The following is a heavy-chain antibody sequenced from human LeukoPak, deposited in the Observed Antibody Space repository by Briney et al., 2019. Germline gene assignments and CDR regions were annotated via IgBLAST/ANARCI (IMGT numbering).Heavy chain of an antibody. V-gene: IGHV4-59*08. CDR3: ARGYCSGGSCYSSAPYYFDY. J-gene: IGHJ4*02. CDR1: GGSISSYY. Sequence: SETLSLTCTVSGGSISSYYWSWIRQPPGKGLEWIGYIYYSGSTNYNPSLKSRVTISVDTSKNQFSLKLSSVTAADTAVYYCARGYCSGGSCYSSAPYYFDYWGQGTLVTVSS. D-gene: IGHD2-15*01. CDR2: IYYSGST.